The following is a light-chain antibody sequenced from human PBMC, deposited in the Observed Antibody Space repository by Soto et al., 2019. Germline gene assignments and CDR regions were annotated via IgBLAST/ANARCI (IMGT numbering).Light chain of an antibody. Sequence: DIQMTQSPSSVSASVGDRVTITCRASDDINNYLAWYQQKPGEAPKLLIYAAASLQRGVPARFGGSISGTDFILTITELQPEDCATYYCQQANSFPYTFGQGTKLEIK. CDR1: DDINNY. J-gene: IGKJ2*01. CDR2: AAA. V-gene: IGKV1-12*01. CDR3: QQANSFPYT.